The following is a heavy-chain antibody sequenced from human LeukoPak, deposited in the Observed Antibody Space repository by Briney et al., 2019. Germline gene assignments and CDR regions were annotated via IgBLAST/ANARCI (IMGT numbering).Heavy chain of an antibody. CDR3: ARHLAAGSGWFDP. Sequence: SETLSLTCTVSGGSIISSSCYWGCIRQPPGKGLEWIGSIYYSGSTYYNPSLKSRVTISVDTSKNQFSLKLSSVTAADTAVYYCARHLAAGSGWFDPWGQGTLVTVSS. D-gene: IGHD3-10*01. CDR2: IYYSGST. J-gene: IGHJ5*02. V-gene: IGHV4-39*01. CDR1: GGSIISSSCY.